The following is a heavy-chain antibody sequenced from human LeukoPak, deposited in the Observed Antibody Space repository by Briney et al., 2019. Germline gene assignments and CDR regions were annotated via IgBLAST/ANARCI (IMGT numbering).Heavy chain of an antibody. J-gene: IGHJ4*02. CDR2: IYYSGNT. Sequence: WETLSLTCSVSGGSISGYYWSWIRQPPGKGLEWIGYIYYSGNTNYNPSRKSRVTISVDTSKNQFSLKLNSVTAADTAVYYCARLRTRGRGEDYWGQGTLVTVSS. CDR3: ARLRTRGRGEDY. D-gene: IGHD3-10*01. CDR1: GGSISGYY. V-gene: IGHV4-59*08.